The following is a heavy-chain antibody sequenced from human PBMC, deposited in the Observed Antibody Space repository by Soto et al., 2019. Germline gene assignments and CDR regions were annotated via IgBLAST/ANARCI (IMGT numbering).Heavy chain of an antibody. CDR2: IYHSGST. CDR1: GGSISSSNW. V-gene: IGHV4-4*02. CDR3: ARDVRYEWPYYGMDV. J-gene: IGHJ6*02. D-gene: IGHD2-2*01. Sequence: SETLSLTCAVSGGSISSSNWWSWVRQPPGKGLEWIGEIYHSGSTNYNPSLKSRVTISVDKSKNQFSLKLSSVTAADTAVYYCARDVRYEWPYYGMDVWGQGTTVTVSS.